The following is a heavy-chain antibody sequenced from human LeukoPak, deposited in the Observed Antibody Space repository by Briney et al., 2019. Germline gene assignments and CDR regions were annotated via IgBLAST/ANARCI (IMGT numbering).Heavy chain of an antibody. CDR1: GYTFSSYD. J-gene: IGHJ4*02. V-gene: IGHV1-8*01. D-gene: IGHD7-27*01. CDR3: ARGLHNWGYDY. CDR2: LSLISGDT. Sequence: GSVKVSCKASGYTFSSYDFNWVRQGTGQRPEWMGRLSLISGDTGYAQKFQDRVTMTRNTSISPAYMELSSLRSDDTAVYYCARGLHNWGYDYWGPGTLVTVSS.